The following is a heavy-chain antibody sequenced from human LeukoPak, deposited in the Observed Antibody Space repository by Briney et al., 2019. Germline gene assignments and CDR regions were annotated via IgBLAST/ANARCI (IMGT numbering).Heavy chain of an antibody. D-gene: IGHD6-6*01. CDR2: INPNSGGT. Sequence: ASVKVSCKASGYTFTNYYMHWVRQAPGQGLEWMGWINPNSGGTNYAQKFQGRVTMTRDTSISTAYMELSRLRSDDTAVYYCARDHGVEYSSSSEGYWGQGTLVTVSS. V-gene: IGHV1-2*02. CDR3: ARDHGVEYSSSSEGY. CDR1: GYTFTNYY. J-gene: IGHJ4*02.